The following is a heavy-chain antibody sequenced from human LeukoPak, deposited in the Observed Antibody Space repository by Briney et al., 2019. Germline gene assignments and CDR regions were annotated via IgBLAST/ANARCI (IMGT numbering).Heavy chain of an antibody. Sequence: SETLSLTCNVSGGSINNNNYYWSWTRQPAGTGLEWIGRIHTSGSTNYNPSLKSRVTISVDTSKNQFSLKLSSVTAPDTAVYYCARAFDDAFDIWGQGTMVTVSS. CDR3: ARAFDDAFDI. CDR2: IHTSGST. V-gene: IGHV4-61*02. J-gene: IGHJ3*02. D-gene: IGHD3-9*01. CDR1: GGSINNNNYY.